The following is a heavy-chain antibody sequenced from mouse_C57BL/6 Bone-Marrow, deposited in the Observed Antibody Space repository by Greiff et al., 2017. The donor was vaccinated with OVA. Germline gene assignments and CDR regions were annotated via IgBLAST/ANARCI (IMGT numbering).Heavy chain of an antibody. Sequence: QVTLKVSGPGILQPSQTLSLSCSFSGFSLTTYNMGVSWLRQPPGKGLEWLVHIYWDDDNRYNPSLKSRLTIPKHTSRTQVFLKITSVDTADTATSYCARRESYGTRGYCAMDYWGQGTSVTVSS. V-gene: IGHV8-12*01. CDR2: IYWDDDN. J-gene: IGHJ4*01. CDR1: GFSLTTYNMG. D-gene: IGHD1-1*01. CDR3: ARRESYGTRGYCAMDY.